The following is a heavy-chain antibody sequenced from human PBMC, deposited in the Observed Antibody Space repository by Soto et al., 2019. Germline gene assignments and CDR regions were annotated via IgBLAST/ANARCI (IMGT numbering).Heavy chain of an antibody. CDR1: GYMFVNYG. CDR3: VMVDNYVTPTPQDV. CDR2: ISPYTGNT. D-gene: IGHD3-16*01. Sequence: GAYVKVSCKASGYMFVNYGIAWVRQAPRQGLEWMGWISPYTGNTHSASKVQGRLTMTTDTSTSTAYMDLGSLTSDDTAVYYCVMVDNYVTPTPQDVWGQGTTVTVSS. V-gene: IGHV1-18*01. J-gene: IGHJ6*02.